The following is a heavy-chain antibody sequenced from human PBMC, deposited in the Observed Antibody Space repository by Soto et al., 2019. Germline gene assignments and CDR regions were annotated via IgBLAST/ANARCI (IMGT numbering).Heavy chain of an antibody. J-gene: IGHJ6*02. V-gene: IGHV4-34*01. CDR2: INHSGST. CDR3: ARTPDAFWSGYSYYGMDV. D-gene: IGHD3-3*01. Sequence: SETLSLTCAVYGGSFSGYYWSWIRQPPGKGLEWIGEINHSGSTNYNPSLKSRVTISVDTSKNQFSLKLSSVTAADTAVYYCARTPDAFWSGYSYYGMDVWGQGTAVTLSS. CDR1: GGSFSGYY.